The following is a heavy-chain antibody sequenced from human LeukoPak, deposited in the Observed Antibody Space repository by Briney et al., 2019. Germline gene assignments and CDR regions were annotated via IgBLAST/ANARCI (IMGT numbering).Heavy chain of an antibody. CDR1: GGSFSGYY. CDR3: ARVYGSGSYSKERYCYYYMDV. D-gene: IGHD3-10*01. J-gene: IGHJ6*03. CDR2: INHSGST. V-gene: IGHV4-34*01. Sequence: SETLSLTCAVYGGSFSGYYWSWIRQPPGKGLEWIGEINHSGSTNYNPSLKSRVIISVDTSKNQFSLKLSSVTAADTAVYYCARVYGSGSYSKERYCYYYMDVWGKGTTVTVSS.